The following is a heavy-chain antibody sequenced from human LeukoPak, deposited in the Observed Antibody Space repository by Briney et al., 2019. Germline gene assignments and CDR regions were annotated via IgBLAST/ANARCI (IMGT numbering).Heavy chain of an antibody. CDR2: INPSGGST. V-gene: IGHV1-46*01. CDR3: AREGATNCFDY. CDR1: GYTFTTYY. D-gene: IGHD5-24*01. Sequence: ASVKVSCKASGYTFTTYYMHWVRQAPGQGLEWMGIINPSGGSTSYAQKFQGRVTMTRDMSTSTVYMELSSLISEDTAVYYCAREGATNCFDYWGQGTLVTVSS. J-gene: IGHJ4*02.